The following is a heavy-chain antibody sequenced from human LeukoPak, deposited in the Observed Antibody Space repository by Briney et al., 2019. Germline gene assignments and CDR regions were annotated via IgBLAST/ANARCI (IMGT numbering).Heavy chain of an antibody. CDR2: INGGGSST. D-gene: IGHD2-2*01. Sequence: GGSLRLSCTTSGFNFNNAWMNWVRQAPGKGLVWVSRINGGGSSTSYADSVKGRFTISRDNAKNTLYLQMNSLRAEDTAVYYCAAMPDFDYWGQGTLVTVSS. J-gene: IGHJ4*02. CDR1: GFNFNNAW. V-gene: IGHV3-74*01. CDR3: AAMPDFDY.